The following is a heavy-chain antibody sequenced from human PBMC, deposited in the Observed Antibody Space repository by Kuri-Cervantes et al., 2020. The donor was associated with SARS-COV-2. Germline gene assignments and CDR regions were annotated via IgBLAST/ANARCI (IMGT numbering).Heavy chain of an antibody. CDR3: ARDSYYYGMDV. J-gene: IGHJ6*02. Sequence: SETLSLTCAVYGGSFSGYYWSWIRQPPGKGLEWIGEINHSGSTNYNPSLKSRVTISVDTPKNQFSLKLSSVTAADTAVYYCARDSYYYGMDVWGQGTTVTVSS. V-gene: IGHV4-34*01. CDR2: INHSGST. CDR1: GGSFSGYY.